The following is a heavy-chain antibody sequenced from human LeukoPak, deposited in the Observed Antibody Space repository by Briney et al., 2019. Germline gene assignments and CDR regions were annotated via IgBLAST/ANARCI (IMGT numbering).Heavy chain of an antibody. CDR1: GFAFSGYS. CDR3: AREASGYDY. CDR2: ISSSSYI. D-gene: IGHD2-2*03. Sequence: GGSLRLSCAASGFAFSGYSMNWVRQAPGKGLEWVSSISSSSYISYADSVKGRFTVSRDNAKNSLYLQMNSLRAEDTAVYYCAREASGYDYWGQGVLVTVSS. J-gene: IGHJ4*02. V-gene: IGHV3-69-1*01.